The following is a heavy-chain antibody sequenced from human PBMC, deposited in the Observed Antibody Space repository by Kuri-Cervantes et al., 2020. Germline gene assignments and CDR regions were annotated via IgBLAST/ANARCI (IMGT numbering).Heavy chain of an antibody. D-gene: IGHD2-2*01. V-gene: IGHV4-4*07. CDR2: IYTSGST. J-gene: IGHJ6*02. CDR3: ARDRMAHVVPAAISYYYYYGMDV. CDR1: GGSISSYY. Sequence: GSLRLSCTVSGGSISSYYWSWIRQPAGKGLEWIGRIYTSGSTYYNPSLKSRVTISVDTSKNQFSLKLSSVTAADTAVYYCARDRMAHVVPAAISYYYYYGMDVWGQGTTVTVSS.